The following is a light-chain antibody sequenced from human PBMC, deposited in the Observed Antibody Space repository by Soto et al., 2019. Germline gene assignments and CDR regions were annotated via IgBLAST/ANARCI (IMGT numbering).Light chain of an antibody. Sequence: DIQMTQSPSSLSASVGDRVTITCRASQSISSYLNVYQQNPGKAPKLLIYAASSLQSGVPSRFSGSGSGTDFPLTIIRLQPEDFATYYCQQSYSTPPFTFGPGTKVDIK. CDR1: QSISSY. J-gene: IGKJ3*01. CDR3: QQSYSTPPFT. V-gene: IGKV1-39*01. CDR2: AAS.